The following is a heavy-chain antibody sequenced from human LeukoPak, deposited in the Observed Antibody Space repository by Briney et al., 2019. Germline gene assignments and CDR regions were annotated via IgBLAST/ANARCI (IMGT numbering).Heavy chain of an antibody. Sequence: SETLSLTCTVSGGSISSSSYYWGWIRQPPGKGLEWIGSIYYSGRTYYNPSLKSRVTISVDTSKNQFSLKLSSVTAADTAVYYCARDRWGYSYGYAQDYWGQGTLVTVSS. CDR1: GGSISSSSYY. D-gene: IGHD5-18*01. J-gene: IGHJ4*02. V-gene: IGHV4-39*07. CDR3: ARDRWGYSYGYAQDY. CDR2: IYYSGRT.